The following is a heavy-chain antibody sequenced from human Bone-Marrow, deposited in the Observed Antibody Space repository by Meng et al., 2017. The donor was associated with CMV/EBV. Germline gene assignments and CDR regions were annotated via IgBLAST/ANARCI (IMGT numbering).Heavy chain of an antibody. CDR2: ISAYNGNT. D-gene: IGHD3-10*01. V-gene: IGHV1-18*01. J-gene: IGHJ6*02. CDR1: GYTFTSYG. Sequence: ASVKVSCKASGYTFTSYGISWVRQAPGQGLEWMGWISAYNGNTNYAQKLQGRVTMTTDTSTSTAYMELRSLRSDDTAVYYCARDRSWFGEGGMDVWGQGHTVNVSS. CDR3: ARDRSWFGEGGMDV.